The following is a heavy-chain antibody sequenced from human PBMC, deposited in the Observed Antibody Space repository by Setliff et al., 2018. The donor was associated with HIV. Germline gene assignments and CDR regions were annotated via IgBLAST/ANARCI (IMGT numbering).Heavy chain of an antibody. CDR2: TYPGDSTT. Sequence: PGESLKISCKASGYSFSDYWIGWVRQMPGKGLEWMGVTYPGDSTTRYSPSLEGQVTISADRSISTAYLQWDRLKASDTAMYYCVRSGGFGELYGFWGRGTLVTVSS. D-gene: IGHD3-10*01. J-gene: IGHJ4*02. CDR1: GYSFSDYW. V-gene: IGHV5-51*01. CDR3: VRSGGFGELYGF.